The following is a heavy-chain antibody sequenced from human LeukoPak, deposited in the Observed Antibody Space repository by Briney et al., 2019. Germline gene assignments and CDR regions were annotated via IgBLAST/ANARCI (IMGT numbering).Heavy chain of an antibody. CDR3: ARGGYDSRGDYFDY. V-gene: IGHV1-69*04. CDR1: GGTFSSYA. J-gene: IGHJ4*02. D-gene: IGHD3-22*01. Sequence: GAPVKVSCKASGGTFSSYAISWVRQAPGQGLEWMGRIIPILGIANYAQKFQGRVTITADKSTSTAYMELSSLRSEDTAVYYCARGGYDSRGDYFDYWGQGTLVTVSS. CDR2: IIPILGIA.